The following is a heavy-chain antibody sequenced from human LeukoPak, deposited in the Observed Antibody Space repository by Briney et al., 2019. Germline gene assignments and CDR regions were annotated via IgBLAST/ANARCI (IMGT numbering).Heavy chain of an antibody. J-gene: IGHJ4*02. CDR1: GFTVSSNY. V-gene: IGHV3-53*01. Sequence: PGGSLRLSCAASGFTVSSNYMSWVRQAPGKGLEWVSVIYSGGSTYYADSVKGRFTISRDHSKNSLYLQMNSLRAEDTAVYYCAMMSLTPFDYWGQGTLVTVS. CDR3: AMMSLTPFDY. CDR2: IYSGGST.